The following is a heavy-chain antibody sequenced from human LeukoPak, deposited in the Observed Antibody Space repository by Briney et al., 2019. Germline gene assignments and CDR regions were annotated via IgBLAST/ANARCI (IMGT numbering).Heavy chain of an antibody. V-gene: IGHV1-18*01. CDR1: GYTCGTYG. Sequence: ASVKVSCKASGYTCGTYGFCWVRQAPGQGLEWMGWISAHNGQTKSAQKLQDRLSMTTDTSTTTAYMELRSLRSDDTAVYYCAKVVGDRMDYWGQGTLVTVSS. J-gene: IGHJ4*02. CDR2: ISAHNGQT. CDR3: AKVVGDRMDY. D-gene: IGHD3-16*02.